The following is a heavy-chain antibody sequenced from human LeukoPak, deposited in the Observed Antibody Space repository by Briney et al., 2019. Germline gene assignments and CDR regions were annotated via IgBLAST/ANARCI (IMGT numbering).Heavy chain of an antibody. CDR3: AKAGAPPRFLEWFPLDY. J-gene: IGHJ4*02. D-gene: IGHD3-3*01. CDR1: GFTFDDYT. CDR2: ISWDGGST. Sequence: GGSLRLSCAASGFTFDDYTMHWVRQAPGKGLEWVSLISWDGGSTYYADSVKGRFTISRDNSKNSLYLQMNSLRTEDTALYYCAKAGAPPRFLEWFPLDYWGQGTLVTVSS. V-gene: IGHV3-43*01.